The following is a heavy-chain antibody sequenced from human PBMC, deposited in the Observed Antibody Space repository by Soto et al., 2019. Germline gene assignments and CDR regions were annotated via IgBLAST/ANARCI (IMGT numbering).Heavy chain of an antibody. CDR3: ASAGGLGAVAADY. J-gene: IGHJ4*02. Sequence: PSETLSLTCTVSGDSITSNSYFWAWIRQPPGKGLEWIGYIYHSGSTYYNPSLKSRVTISVDRSKNQFSLKLSSVTAADTAVYYCASAGGLGAVAADYWGQGTLVTVPQ. CDR2: IYHSGST. D-gene: IGHD6-19*01. CDR1: GDSITSNSYF. V-gene: IGHV4-30-2*01.